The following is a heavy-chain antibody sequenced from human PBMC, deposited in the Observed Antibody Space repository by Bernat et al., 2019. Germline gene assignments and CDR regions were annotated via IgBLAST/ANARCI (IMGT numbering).Heavy chain of an antibody. CDR3: AKDYKSKYCTSTSCYEDDY. CDR2: ISNSGGSK. Sequence: EVQLLESGGGLVQPGGSLRLSCAASGFTFSSYAMSWVRQAPGKGLEWISGISNSGGSKYYADSAKGRFTISRDNSKNTLYLQMNSLRAEDTAVYYCAKDYKSKYCTSTSCYEDDYWGQGTLVTVSS. D-gene: IGHD2-2*01. CDR1: GFTFSSYA. V-gene: IGHV3-23*01. J-gene: IGHJ4*02.